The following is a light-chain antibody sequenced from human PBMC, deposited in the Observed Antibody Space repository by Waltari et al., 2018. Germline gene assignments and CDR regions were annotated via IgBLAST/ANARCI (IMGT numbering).Light chain of an antibody. CDR3: MQALQSPRT. CDR2: LGS. V-gene: IGKV2-28*01. CDR1: QSLLHSDGYNY. J-gene: IGKJ1*01. Sequence: DIVMTQSPLSLPVTPGEPASISCRSSQSLLHSDGYNYLDWYLQKPGQSPQLLISLGSNRASGGPDRFSGSGSGTDFTLKISRVEAEDVGVYYCMQALQSPRTFGQGTKVEIE.